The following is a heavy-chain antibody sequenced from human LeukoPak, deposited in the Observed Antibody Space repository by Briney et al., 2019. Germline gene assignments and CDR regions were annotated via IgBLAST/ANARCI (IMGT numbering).Heavy chain of an antibody. D-gene: IGHD3-16*01. CDR2: IIPILGIA. CDR3: ARDLGAGLEQPFQH. V-gene: IGHV1-69*04. J-gene: IGHJ1*01. CDR1: GGTFSSYA. Sequence: SVKVSCKASGGTFSSYAISWVRQAPGQGLEWMGRIIPILGIANYAQKFQGRVTITADKSTSTAYMELSSLRSEDTAVYYCARDLGAGLEQPFQHWGQGTLVTVSS.